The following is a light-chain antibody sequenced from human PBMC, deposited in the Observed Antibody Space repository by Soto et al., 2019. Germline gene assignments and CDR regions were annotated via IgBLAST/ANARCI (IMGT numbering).Light chain of an antibody. CDR3: QSYENSRTGFYV. V-gene: IGLV1-40*01. Sequence: QSALTQPPSVSGAPGQRVTISCTGSSSDIGAGFDVHWYQHLPGTAPKLLIYGNTNRPSGVPGRFSGSESGTSASLVITGLQAEDEADYYCQSYENSRTGFYVFGTGTKVTVL. J-gene: IGLJ1*01. CDR1: SSDIGAGFD. CDR2: GNT.